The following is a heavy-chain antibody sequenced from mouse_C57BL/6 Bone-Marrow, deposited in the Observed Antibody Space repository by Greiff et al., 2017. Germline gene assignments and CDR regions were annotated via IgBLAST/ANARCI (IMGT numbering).Heavy chain of an antibody. D-gene: IGHD1-1*01. CDR2: IYPGSGST. J-gene: IGHJ2*01. V-gene: IGHV1-55*01. CDR3: ARRYGSRGPYFDY. Sequence: QVHVKQPGAELVKPGASVKMSCKASGYTFTSYWITWVQQRPGQGLEWIGDIYPGSGSTNYNEKFKSKATLTVDTSSSTAYMQLSSLTSDDSAVYYCARRYGSRGPYFDYWGKGTTLTVSS. CDR1: GYTFTSYW.